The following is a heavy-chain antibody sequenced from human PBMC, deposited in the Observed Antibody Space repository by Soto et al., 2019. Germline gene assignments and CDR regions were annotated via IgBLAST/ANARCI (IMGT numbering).Heavy chain of an antibody. Sequence: QVHLVQSGAEVKKPGSSVKVSCKTSGGTFSNCAINWVRQAPGQGLEWMGGIIPMSGRPRGMGGTIPFFGSTNYAQKFHGRVTISADESTRTAYMGLSSLASEDTAVYYCAREETWMERCPSPGPMPRQGYYGMAGWGQGTTVTVSS. J-gene: IGHJ6*02. CDR1: GGTFSNCA. D-gene: IGHD3-3*01. CDR3: AREETWMERCPSPGPMPRQGYYGMAG. V-gene: IGHV1-69*01. CDR2: IIPMSGRPRGMGGTIPFFGST.